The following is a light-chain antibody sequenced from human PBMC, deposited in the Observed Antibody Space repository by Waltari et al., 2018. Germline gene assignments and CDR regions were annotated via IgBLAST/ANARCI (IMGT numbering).Light chain of an antibody. Sequence: QSALTQPASVSGTPGQSITISCTGTNSDVGNYNLVSWYQHHPGEAPQLMICEVIKRPSGVSNRVSGSKAGNTASLTISGRQAEDEADYYCCSYAGSGTYVFGTGTKVTVL. CDR1: NSDVGNYNL. J-gene: IGLJ1*01. V-gene: IGLV2-23*02. CDR2: EVI. CDR3: CSYAGSGTYV.